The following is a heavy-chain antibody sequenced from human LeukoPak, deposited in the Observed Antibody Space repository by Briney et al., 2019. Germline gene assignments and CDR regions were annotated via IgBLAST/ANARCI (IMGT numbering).Heavy chain of an antibody. D-gene: IGHD7-27*01. Sequence: SETLSLTCTVSGGSITTYYWSWIRQPPGKGLEWIGSIYYSGSTIYSPSLKSRVTMSVDKSESQFSLRLTSVTAADTAVYYCARELGISAFDIWGQGTMVTVSS. V-gene: IGHV4-59*01. CDR1: GGSITTYY. J-gene: IGHJ3*02. CDR3: ARELGISAFDI. CDR2: IYYSGST.